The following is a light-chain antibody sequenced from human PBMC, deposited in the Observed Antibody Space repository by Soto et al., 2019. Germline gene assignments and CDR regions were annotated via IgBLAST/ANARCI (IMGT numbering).Light chain of an antibody. CDR2: GAS. J-gene: IGKJ3*01. Sequence: EMVMTQSPVTLSVSPGESATLSCRASQSVISNLAWYQQKPGQAPRLLIYGASTRATGIPDRFSGSGSGTDFTLTIICLQFGDFAVYYCQQYNRWPVTFGPGTKVDIK. V-gene: IGKV3-15*01. CDR3: QQYNRWPVT. CDR1: QSVISN.